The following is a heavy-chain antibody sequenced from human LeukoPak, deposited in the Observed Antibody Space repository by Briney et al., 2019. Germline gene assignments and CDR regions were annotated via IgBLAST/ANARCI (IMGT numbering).Heavy chain of an antibody. J-gene: IGHJ4*02. V-gene: IGHV4-39*07. Sequence: SETLSLTCTVSGGSISSSSYYWGWIRQPPGKGLEWIGSIYYGGSTYYNPSLKSRVTISVDTSKNQFSLKLSSVTAADTAVYYCARDPGILTGYYYFDYWGQGTLVTVSS. CDR2: IYYGGST. CDR3: ARDPGILTGYYYFDY. CDR1: GGSISSSSYY. D-gene: IGHD3-9*01.